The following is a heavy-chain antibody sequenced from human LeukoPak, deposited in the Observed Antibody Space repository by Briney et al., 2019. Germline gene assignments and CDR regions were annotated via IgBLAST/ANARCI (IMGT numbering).Heavy chain of an antibody. CDR3: ARVVYDFWSDQSYYFDY. D-gene: IGHD3-3*01. J-gene: IGHJ4*02. CDR1: GGSISSSSYY. CDR2: IYYSGST. V-gene: IGHV4-39*07. Sequence: PSETLSLTCTVSGGSISSSSYYWGWIRQRPGKGLEWVGSIYYSGSTYYNPSLKSRVTISVDTSKNQFSLKLSSVTAADTAVYYCARVVYDFWSDQSYYFDYWGQGTLVTVSS.